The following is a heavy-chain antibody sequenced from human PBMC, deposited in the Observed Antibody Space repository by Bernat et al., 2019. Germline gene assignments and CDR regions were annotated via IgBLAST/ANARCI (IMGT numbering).Heavy chain of an antibody. CDR3: TTGATH. CDR1: GFTFSEAW. Sequence: EAQLVESGGGLVKPGGSLRLSCAASGFTFSEAWMYWVRQAPGNGLEWVARVKSKIDGGTIDYAAPVKGRFTISRDDLRSTLYLQMNSLKTEDTAVYYCTTGATHWGQGTLVTVSS. CDR2: VKSKIDGGTI. J-gene: IGHJ4*02. V-gene: IGHV3-15*01. D-gene: IGHD1-26*01.